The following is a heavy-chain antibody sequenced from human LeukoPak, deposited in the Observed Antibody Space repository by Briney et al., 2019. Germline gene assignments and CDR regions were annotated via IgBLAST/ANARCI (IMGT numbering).Heavy chain of an antibody. J-gene: IGHJ4*02. CDR2: IYYSGST. Sequence: SETLSLTCTVSGGSISSYYWSWIRQPPGKGLEWIGYIYYSGSTNYNPSLKSRVTMSVDTSKNQFSLKLSSVTAADTAVYYCARELKVGNTGYYFDYWGQGTLVTVSP. D-gene: IGHD2/OR15-2a*01. V-gene: IGHV4-59*01. CDR3: ARELKVGNTGYYFDY. CDR1: GGSISSYY.